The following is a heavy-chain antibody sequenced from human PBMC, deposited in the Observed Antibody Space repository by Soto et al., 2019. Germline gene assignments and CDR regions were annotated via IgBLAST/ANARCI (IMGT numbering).Heavy chain of an antibody. Sequence: QVQLVQSGAEVKNPGSSVRVSCKTSGFTFNVYGIHWVRQAPGQGHEWMGGLIPIYDEPNYAQKFQGRVTITADKSTTTDYLEPSSLRSEDTAVYFCARVRDPHLDHYGLDVWGQGTPVTVSS. CDR1: GFTFNVYG. CDR3: ARVRDPHLDHYGLDV. J-gene: IGHJ6*02. CDR2: LIPIYDEP. V-gene: IGHV1-69*06.